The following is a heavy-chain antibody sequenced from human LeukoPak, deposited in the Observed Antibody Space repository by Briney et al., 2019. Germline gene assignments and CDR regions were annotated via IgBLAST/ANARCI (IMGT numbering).Heavy chain of an antibody. V-gene: IGHV4-38-2*02. D-gene: IGHD3-22*01. CDR2: IYHSGST. CDR3: ARVHYYDASDYSTSHWFDP. CDR1: GYSISSGYY. Sequence: SETLSLTCTVSGYSISSGYYWGWIRQPPGKGLEWTGSIYHSGSTYYNPSLKSRVTISVDTSKNQFSLKLTSVAAADTALYHCARVHYYDASDYSTSHWFDPWGQGTLVTVSS. J-gene: IGHJ5*02.